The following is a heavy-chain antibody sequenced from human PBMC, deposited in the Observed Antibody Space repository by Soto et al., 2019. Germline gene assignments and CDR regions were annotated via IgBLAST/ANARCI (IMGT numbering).Heavy chain of an antibody. Sequence: QITLKESGPTLVKPTQTLTLTCTFSGFSLSTSGVGVGWIRQPPGKALEWLALIYWDDDKRYSPSLKSRLTITKDTSKNQVVLTMTNMDPVDTATYYCAHRLLPNWGSRGAFDYWGQGTLVTVSS. CDR1: GFSLSTSGVG. CDR3: AHRLLPNWGSRGAFDY. V-gene: IGHV2-5*02. J-gene: IGHJ4*02. CDR2: IYWDDDK. D-gene: IGHD7-27*01.